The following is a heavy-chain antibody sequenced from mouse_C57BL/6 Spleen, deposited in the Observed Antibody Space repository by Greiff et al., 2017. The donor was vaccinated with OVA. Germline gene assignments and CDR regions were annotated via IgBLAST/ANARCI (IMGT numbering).Heavy chain of an antibody. CDR1: GFNIKDDY. CDR3: TRGSTMVPWFAY. CDR2: IDPENGDT. J-gene: IGHJ3*01. D-gene: IGHD2-1*01. Sequence: EVQLQQSGAELVRPGASVKLSCTASGFNIKDDYMHWVKQRPEQGLEWIGWIDPENGDTEYASKFQGKATITADTSSNTAYLQLSSLTSEDTAVYYCTRGSTMVPWFAYWGQGTLVTVSA. V-gene: IGHV14-4*01.